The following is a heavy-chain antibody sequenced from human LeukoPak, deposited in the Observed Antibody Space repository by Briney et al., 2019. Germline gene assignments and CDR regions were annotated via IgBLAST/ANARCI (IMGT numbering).Heavy chain of an antibody. CDR1: GFTFSSDW. CDR3: ARVLTGRDY. J-gene: IGHJ4*02. CDR2: IKQDGSEK. Sequence: PGGSLRLSCAASGFTFSSDWMSWVRQATGKGMEWVANIKQDGSEKYYVDSVKGRFTISRDNAKNSLYLQMNSLRAEDTAVYYCARVLTGRDYWGQGTLVTVSS. V-gene: IGHV3-7*01. D-gene: IGHD3-9*01.